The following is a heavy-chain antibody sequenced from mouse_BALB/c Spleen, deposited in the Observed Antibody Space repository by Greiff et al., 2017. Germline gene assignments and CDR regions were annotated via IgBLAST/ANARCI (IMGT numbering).Heavy chain of an antibody. Sequence: EVKLVESGGGLVKPGGSLKLSCAASGFTFSSYAMSWVRQSPEKRLEWVAEISSGGSYTYYPDTVTGRFTISRDNAKNTLYLEMCSLRSEDTAMYYCARVGIYDGYYYAMDYWGQGTSVTVSS. V-gene: IGHV5-9-4*01. J-gene: IGHJ4*01. D-gene: IGHD2-3*01. CDR3: ARVGIYDGYYYAMDY. CDR2: ISSGGSYT. CDR1: GFTFSSYA.